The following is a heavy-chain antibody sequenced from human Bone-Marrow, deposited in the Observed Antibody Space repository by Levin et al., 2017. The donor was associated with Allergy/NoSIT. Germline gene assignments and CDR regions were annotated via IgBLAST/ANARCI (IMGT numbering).Heavy chain of an antibody. CDR2: INTNTGKS. Sequence: ASVKVSCKASGYTFTGYPINWVRQAPGQGLECMGWINTNTGKSTYAQGFTGRFVFSMDTSVSTAYLQISSLEAGDTAVYYCARGQRDRATLYYYMDVWGKGTTVTVSS. J-gene: IGHJ6*03. D-gene: IGHD3-22*01. CDR1: GYTFTGYP. CDR3: ARGQRDRATLYYYMDV. V-gene: IGHV7-4-1*02.